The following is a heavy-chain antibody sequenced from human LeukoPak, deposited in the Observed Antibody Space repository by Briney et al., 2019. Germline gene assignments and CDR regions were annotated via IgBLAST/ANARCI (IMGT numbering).Heavy chain of an antibody. CDR3: ARDRGLSIVVVPAALAHFDY. J-gene: IGHJ4*02. Sequence: TGGSLRLSCAASGFTFSSYSMNWVRQAPGKGLEWVSSISSSSYIYYADSVKGRFTISRDNAKNSLYLQMNSLRAEDTAVYYCARDRGLSIVVVPAALAHFDYWGQGTLATVSS. V-gene: IGHV3-21*01. D-gene: IGHD2-2*01. CDR2: ISSSSYI. CDR1: GFTFSSYS.